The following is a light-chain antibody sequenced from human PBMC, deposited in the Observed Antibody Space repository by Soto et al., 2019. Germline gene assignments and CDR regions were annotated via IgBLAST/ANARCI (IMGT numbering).Light chain of an antibody. CDR1: QGINTY. J-gene: IGKJ4*01. V-gene: IGKV1-27*01. CDR2: AAS. CDR3: QKYNNALLT. Sequence: DIQMTQSPSSLSASVGDRVTITCRASQGINTYLAWYQQKPGKVPKLLIYAASTLQSGVPSRFSGSGSGTDFILTISSLQPEDVATYYCQKYNNALLTFGGGTKVEIK.